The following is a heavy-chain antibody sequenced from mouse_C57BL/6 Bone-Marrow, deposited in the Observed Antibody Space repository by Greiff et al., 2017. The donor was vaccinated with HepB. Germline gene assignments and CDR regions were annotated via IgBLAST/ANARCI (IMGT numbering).Heavy chain of an antibody. D-gene: IGHD1-1*01. Sequence: DVMLVESGGDLVKPGGSLKLSCAASGFTFSSYGMSWVRQTPDKRLEWVATISSGGSYTYYPDSVKGRFTISRDNAKNTLYLQMSSLKSEDTAMYYCARQDYYGSRAFAYWGQGTLVTVSA. CDR3: ARQDYYGSRAFAY. J-gene: IGHJ3*01. CDR1: GFTFSSYG. V-gene: IGHV5-6*02. CDR2: ISSGGSYT.